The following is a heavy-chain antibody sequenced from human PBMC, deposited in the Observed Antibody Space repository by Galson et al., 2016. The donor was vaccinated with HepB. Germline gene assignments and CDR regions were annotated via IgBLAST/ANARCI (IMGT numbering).Heavy chain of an antibody. CDR3: SGGELARGFDP. CDR1: GGSINSNNW. CDR2: IYQSGTT. Sequence: SETLSLTCAVSGGSINSNNWWNWVRQPPGKGLEWIGEIYQSGTTQYNSSLKSRVTISIDNSKNQFSLRMTSVTAADTAVYYCSGGELARGFDPWGQGSLVTVSS. J-gene: IGHJ5*02. D-gene: IGHD5-24*01. V-gene: IGHV4-4*02.